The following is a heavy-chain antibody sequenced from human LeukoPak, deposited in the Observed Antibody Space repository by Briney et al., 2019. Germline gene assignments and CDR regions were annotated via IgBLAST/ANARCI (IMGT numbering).Heavy chain of an antibody. CDR3: ARRYYYDSSGYYYHYDY. CDR1: GGSISSSSYY. V-gene: IGHV4-39*01. Sequence: SETLSLTCTVSGGSISSSSYYWGWIRQPPGKGLEWIVTISYSGSTYYNPSLKSRVTISVDTSTNQFSLKLSSVTAADTAVYYCARRYYYDSSGYYYHYDYWGQGTLVTVSS. CDR2: ISYSGST. D-gene: IGHD3-22*01. J-gene: IGHJ4*02.